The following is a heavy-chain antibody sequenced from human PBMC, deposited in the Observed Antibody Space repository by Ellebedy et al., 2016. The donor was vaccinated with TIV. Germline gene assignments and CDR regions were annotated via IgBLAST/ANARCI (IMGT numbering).Heavy chain of an antibody. CDR3: ARYCSSTSCFKTPFDY. CDR2: IYPGDSDT. Sequence: GESLKISXKGSGYSFTSYWIGWVRQKPGKGLEWMGIIYPGDSDTRYSPSFQGQVTISADKSINTAYLQWSSLEASATAIYYCARYCSSTSCFKTPFDYWGQGTLVTVSS. V-gene: IGHV5-51*01. D-gene: IGHD2-2*01. J-gene: IGHJ4*02. CDR1: GYSFTSYW.